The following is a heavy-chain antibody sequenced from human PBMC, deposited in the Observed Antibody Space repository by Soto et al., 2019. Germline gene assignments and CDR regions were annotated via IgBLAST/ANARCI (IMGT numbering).Heavy chain of an antibody. CDR3: ARDTPPYCSGGSCYPYYYSGMDV. D-gene: IGHD2-15*01. CDR2: IYTSGST. J-gene: IGHJ6*02. CDR1: GGSISSYY. Sequence: PSETLSLTCTVSGGSISSYYWSWIRQPAGKGLEWIGRIYTSGSTNYNPSLKSRVTMSVDTSKNQFSLKLSSVTAADTAVYYCARDTPPYCSGGSCYPYYYSGMDVWGQGTTVTVSS. V-gene: IGHV4-4*07.